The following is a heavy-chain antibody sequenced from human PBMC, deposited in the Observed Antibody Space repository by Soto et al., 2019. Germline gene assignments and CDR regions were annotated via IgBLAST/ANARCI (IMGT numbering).Heavy chain of an antibody. V-gene: IGHV1-3*01. CDR1: GGTFSSYA. CDR3: VRDDSGFSGSHYIDYFNY. J-gene: IGHJ4*02. Sequence: ASVKVSCKASGGTFSSYAMHWVRQAPGQRLEWMGWIKAGNGNTKYSQKYQGRVTITRDTSASTAYMELSNLRTEDKAVYYCVRDDSGFSGSHYIDYFNYWGQGALVTVSS. CDR2: IKAGNGNT. D-gene: IGHD1-26*01.